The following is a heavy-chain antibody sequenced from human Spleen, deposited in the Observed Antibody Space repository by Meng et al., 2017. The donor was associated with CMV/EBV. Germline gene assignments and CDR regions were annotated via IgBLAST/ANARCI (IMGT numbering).Heavy chain of an antibody. V-gene: IGHV4-34*01. CDR1: GGSFSRYY. Sequence: GGSFSRYYWNWIRQPPGKGLEWIGEISHSGSTNYNPSLKSRVTLSLDTSKNQFSLKLNSVAAADTAVYYCARGIVVVTASGSRWFDPWGQGTLVTVSS. D-gene: IGHD2-21*02. J-gene: IGHJ5*02. CDR3: ARGIVVVTASGSRWFDP. CDR2: ISHSGST.